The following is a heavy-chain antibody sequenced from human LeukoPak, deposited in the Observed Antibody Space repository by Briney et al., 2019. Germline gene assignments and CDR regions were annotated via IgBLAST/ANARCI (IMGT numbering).Heavy chain of an antibody. D-gene: IGHD3-22*01. CDR2: INAGNGNA. CDR1: GYTFTSYA. V-gene: IGHV1-3*01. J-gene: IGHJ4*02. Sequence: ASVKVSCKASGYTFTSYAMHWVRQAPGQRLEWMGWINAGNGNAKYSQKFQGRVTITRDTSASTAYMELSSLRSEDTAVYYCARDGDYYDSSGYYLHPDYWGQGTLVTVSS. CDR3: ARDGDYYDSSGYYLHPDY.